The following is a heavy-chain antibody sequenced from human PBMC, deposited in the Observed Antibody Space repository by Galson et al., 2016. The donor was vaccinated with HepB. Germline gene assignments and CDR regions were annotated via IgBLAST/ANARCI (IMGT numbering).Heavy chain of an antibody. CDR1: GGSISSNNW. J-gene: IGHJ3*02. CDR3: ARGGAFIGQTRTGFDI. CDR2: IFHTGTT. V-gene: IGHV4-4*02. Sequence: LSLTCSVSGGSISSNNWWNWVRQSPEKGLEWIGGIFHTGTTNDNPSFKSRVITSVDESKNDFSLKLTSVTAADTAVYYCARGGAFIGQTRTGFDIWGQGTMVTVSS. D-gene: IGHD1-26*01.